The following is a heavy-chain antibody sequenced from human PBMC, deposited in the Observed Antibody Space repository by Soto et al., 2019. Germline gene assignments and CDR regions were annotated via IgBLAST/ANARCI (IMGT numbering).Heavy chain of an antibody. V-gene: IGHV5-51*01. CDR3: ARLEYSSSWYFGGVWFDP. D-gene: IGHD6-13*01. Sequence: GESLKISCKGSGYSFTSYWIGWVRQMPGKGLEWMGIIYPGDSDTRYSPSFQGQVTISADKSISTAYLQWSSLKASDTAMYYCARLEYSSSWYFGGVWFDPWGQGTLVTVSS. CDR1: GYSFTSYW. J-gene: IGHJ5*02. CDR2: IYPGDSDT.